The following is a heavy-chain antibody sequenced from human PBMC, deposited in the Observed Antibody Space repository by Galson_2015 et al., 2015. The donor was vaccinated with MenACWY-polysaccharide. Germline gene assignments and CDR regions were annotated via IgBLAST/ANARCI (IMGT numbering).Heavy chain of an antibody. CDR3: ARVEKYSGSYYILH. V-gene: IGHV4-59*01. D-gene: IGHD1-26*01. Sequence: ETLSLTCTVSGGSISSYYWSWIRQSPGRGLEWIGYMSYSGFSNYNPSLRSRATILVDTSKKQISLKLSSVAAADTAVYYCARVEKYSGSYYILHWGQGTLVTVSS. CDR2: MSYSGFS. CDR1: GGSISSYY. J-gene: IGHJ4*02.